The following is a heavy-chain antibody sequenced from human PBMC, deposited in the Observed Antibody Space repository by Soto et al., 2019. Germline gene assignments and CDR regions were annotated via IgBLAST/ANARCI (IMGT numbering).Heavy chain of an antibody. CDR1: GFTFSSYA. J-gene: IGHJ4*02. V-gene: IGHV3-23*01. Sequence: DVQLLESGGGLVQPEGSLRLSCAASGFTFSSYAMGWVRQGPGKGLEWVAVVSIGGSTHYADSVRGRFTISRDNSKNTLSLQMNSLTDEDTAVYFCAKRRGAGGHFGFWGQGALVTVSS. CDR2: VSIGGST. D-gene: IGHD2-15*01. CDR3: AKRRGAGGHFGF.